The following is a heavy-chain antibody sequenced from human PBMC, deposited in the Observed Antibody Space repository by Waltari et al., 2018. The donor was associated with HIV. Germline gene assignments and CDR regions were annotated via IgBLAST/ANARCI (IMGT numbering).Heavy chain of an antibody. V-gene: IGHV5-51*01. D-gene: IGHD4-17*01. CDR1: GNSFSSHW. CDR3: ARRQGDYRTAFNI. CDR2: IYPGDSDT. Sequence: EIQLVQSGGEMKKAGESLRISCKASGNSFSSHWIGWVRQLPGKGLEWMGIIYPGDSDTIYSPSFQGQVTISVDKSITTAYLQWSSLKASDTAIYYCARRQGDYRTAFNIWGQGTMDTVSP. J-gene: IGHJ3*02.